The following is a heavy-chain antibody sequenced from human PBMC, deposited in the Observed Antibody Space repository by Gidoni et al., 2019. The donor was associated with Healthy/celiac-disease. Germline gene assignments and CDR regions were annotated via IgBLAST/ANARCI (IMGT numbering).Heavy chain of an antibody. CDR2: FDPEDGET. D-gene: IGHD3-22*01. CDR1: GYTLTELS. J-gene: IGHJ4*02. Sequence: QVQLVQSGAEVTKPGASVKVSCKVSGYTLTELSMHWVRQAPGKGLERMGGFDPEDGETIYAQKFQGRVTMTEDTSTDTAYMELSSLRSEDTAVYYCATVGEWGYYDSSGYHFDYWGQGTLVTVSS. V-gene: IGHV1-24*01. CDR3: ATVGEWGYYDSSGYHFDY.